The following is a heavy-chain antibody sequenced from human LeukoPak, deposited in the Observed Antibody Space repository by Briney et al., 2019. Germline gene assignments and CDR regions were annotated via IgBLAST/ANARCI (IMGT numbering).Heavy chain of an antibody. Sequence: GGSLRLSCAAAGFTFRTYSMNWVRQAPGKGLEWVSYISSSGTIYYADSVKGRFTISRDNAKNSLFLQMNSLRDEDTAVYYCARDLRGYYYFDQWGQGTLVTVSS. V-gene: IGHV3-48*02. CDR1: GFTFRTYS. D-gene: IGHD6-13*01. CDR2: ISSSGTI. CDR3: ARDLRGYYYFDQ. J-gene: IGHJ4*02.